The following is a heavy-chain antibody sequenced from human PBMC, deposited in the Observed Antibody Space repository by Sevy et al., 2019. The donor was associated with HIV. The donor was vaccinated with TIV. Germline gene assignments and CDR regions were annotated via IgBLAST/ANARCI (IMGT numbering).Heavy chain of an antibody. CDR2: ISYDGSNK. J-gene: IGHJ6*02. V-gene: IGHV3-30*18. CDR3: AKVRDYYGSGSYSEDYYYYYGMDV. D-gene: IGHD3-10*01. CDR1: AFTFSSYG. Sequence: GGSLRLSCAASAFTFSSYGMHWVRQAPGKGLEWVAVISYDGSNKYYADSVKGRFTISRDNSKNTLYLQMNSLRAEDTAVYYCAKVRDYYGSGSYSEDYYYYYGMDVWGQGTTVTVSS.